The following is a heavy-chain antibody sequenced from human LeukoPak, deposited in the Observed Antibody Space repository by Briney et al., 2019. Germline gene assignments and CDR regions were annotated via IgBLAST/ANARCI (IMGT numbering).Heavy chain of an antibody. CDR2: IYYSGST. Sequence: SETLSLTCTVSGGSISSYYWSWIRQPPGKGLEWIGYIYYSGSTNYNPSLKSRVTISVDTSKNQFSLKLSSVTAADTAVYYCARLPYYFDYWGQGTLVTVSS. CDR1: GGSISSYY. D-gene: IGHD1-26*01. CDR3: ARLPYYFDY. J-gene: IGHJ4*02. V-gene: IGHV4-59*12.